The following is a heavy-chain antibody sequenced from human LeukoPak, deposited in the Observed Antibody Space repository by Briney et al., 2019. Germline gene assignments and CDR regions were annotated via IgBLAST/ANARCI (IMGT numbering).Heavy chain of an antibody. V-gene: IGHV4-38-2*02. CDR3: ALESGWFDP. Sequence: PSETLSLTCTVSGYSISSGYYWGWIRQPPGKGLEWIGSIYHSGSTYYNPSLKSRVTISVDTSKNQFSLKLSSVTAADTAVYYCALESGWFDPWGQGTLVTVSS. CDR2: IYHSGST. CDR1: GYSISSGYY. J-gene: IGHJ5*02.